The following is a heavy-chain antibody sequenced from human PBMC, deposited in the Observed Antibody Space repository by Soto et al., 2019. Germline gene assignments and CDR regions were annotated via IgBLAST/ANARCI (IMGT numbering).Heavy chain of an antibody. V-gene: IGHV3-23*01. CDR3: AKGGLYNSRWDEGY. J-gene: IGHJ4*02. CDR2: ISASGDST. Sequence: EVQLLESGGAWLQPGGSLRLSCAASGFTFSSYAMSWVRQAPGKGLAWVSSISASGDSTHNAASVKGRFAISRDNSKNTLDLQLNSLTADATAVYYCAKGGLYNSRWDEGYWGQGTPVTVSS. D-gene: IGHD6-13*01. CDR1: GFTFSSYA.